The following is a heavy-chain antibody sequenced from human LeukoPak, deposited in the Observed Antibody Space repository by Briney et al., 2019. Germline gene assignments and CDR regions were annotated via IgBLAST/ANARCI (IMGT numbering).Heavy chain of an antibody. Sequence: GGSLRLSCAASEFTFSSYSMSWVRQAPGKGLEWVSYITNSGNSKSYADSVKGRFTISRDNTKNSLYLQMNGLRAEDTAVYYYARTRSGGYLTFDYWGQGILVTVSS. CDR2: ITNSGNSK. CDR3: ARTRSGGYLTFDY. V-gene: IGHV3-48*01. CDR1: EFTFSSYS. J-gene: IGHJ4*02. D-gene: IGHD3-22*01.